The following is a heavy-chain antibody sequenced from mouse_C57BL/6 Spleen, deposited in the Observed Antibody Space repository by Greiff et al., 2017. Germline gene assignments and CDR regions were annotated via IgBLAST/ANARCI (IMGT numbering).Heavy chain of an antibody. Sequence: QVQLQQSGPELVKPGASVKISCKASGYAFSSSWMNWVKQRPGQGLEWIGRIYPGDGDTNYNGKFKGKATLTADKSSSTAYMQLSSLTSEDSAVYFCARSDYYYGSSYDWGQGTTLTVSS. CDR1: GYAFSSSW. D-gene: IGHD1-1*01. CDR3: ARSDYYYGSSYD. V-gene: IGHV1-82*01. J-gene: IGHJ2*01. CDR2: IYPGDGDT.